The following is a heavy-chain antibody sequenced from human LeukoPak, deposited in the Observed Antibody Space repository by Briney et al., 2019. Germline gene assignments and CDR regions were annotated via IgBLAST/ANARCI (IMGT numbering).Heavy chain of an antibody. D-gene: IGHD2-2*01. CDR2: IIPIFGTA. CDR1: GGTFSSYA. J-gene: IGHJ5*02. CDR3: ARRWGFWSSTRRPPAMWFDP. V-gene: IGHV1-69*05. Sequence: SVKVSCKASGGTFSSYAISWVRQAPGQGLEWMGGIIPIFGTANYAQKFQGRVTITTDESTSTAYMELSSLRSEDTAGYYCARRWGFWSSTRRPPAMWFDPWGQGTLVTVSS.